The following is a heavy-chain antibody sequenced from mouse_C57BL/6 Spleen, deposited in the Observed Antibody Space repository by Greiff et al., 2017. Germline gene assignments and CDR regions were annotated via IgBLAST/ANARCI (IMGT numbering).Heavy chain of an antibody. J-gene: IGHJ1*03. Sequence: QVQLKESGAELARPGASVKMSCKASGYTFTSYTMHWVKQRPGQGLEWIGYINPSSGYTKYNQKFKDKATLTADKSSSTAYMQLSSLTSEDSAVYYCAREGVYYGNYDVWGTGTTVTVSS. V-gene: IGHV1-4*01. D-gene: IGHD2-1*01. CDR2: INPSSGYT. CDR1: GYTFTSYT. CDR3: AREGVYYGNYDV.